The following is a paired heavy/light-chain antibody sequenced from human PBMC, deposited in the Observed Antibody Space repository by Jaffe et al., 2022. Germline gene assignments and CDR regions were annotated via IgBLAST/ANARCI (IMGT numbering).Light chain of an antibody. V-gene: IGKV1-5*03. J-gene: IGKJ2*01. Sequence: DIQMTQSPSTLSASVGDRVTITCRASQSIGSWLAWYQQKPGKAPKLLIYKASSLQSGVPSRFSGSGSGTEFTLTISSLQPDDFATYYCQQYSDYPYTFGQGTKLEIK. CDR1: QSIGSW. CDR2: KAS. CDR3: QQYSDYPYT.
Heavy chain of an antibody. J-gene: IGHJ4*02. CDR1: GFTFSNYW. V-gene: IGHV3-74*01. CDR2: LKSDGSGT. CDR3: ARGFGASSCFDY. Sequence: EVQLVESGGGLVQPGGSLRLSCAASGFTFSNYWMHWVRQVPGKGLVWVSRLKSDGSGTTYADSVKGRFTISSDSANNTLYLQMNSLTAEDTAVYYCARGFGASSCFDYWGQGTLVTVSS. D-gene: IGHD6-6*01.